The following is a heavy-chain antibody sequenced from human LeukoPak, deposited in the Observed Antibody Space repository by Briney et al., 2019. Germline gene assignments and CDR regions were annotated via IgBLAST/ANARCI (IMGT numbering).Heavy chain of an antibody. CDR3: ARAYCSSTSCYFPDYNWFDP. CDR2: ISAYNGNT. CDR1: GYTFTSYG. V-gene: IGHV1-18*01. Sequence: ASVKVSCKASGYTFTSYGISWVRQAPGQGLEWMGWISAYNGNTNYAQKLQGRVTMTTDTSTSTAYMELRSLRSDDTAVYYCARAYCSSTSCYFPDYNWFDPWGQGTLVTVSS. D-gene: IGHD2-2*01. J-gene: IGHJ5*02.